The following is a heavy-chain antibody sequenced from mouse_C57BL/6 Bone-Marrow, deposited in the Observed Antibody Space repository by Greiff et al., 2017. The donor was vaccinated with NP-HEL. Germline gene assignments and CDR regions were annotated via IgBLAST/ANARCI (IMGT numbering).Heavy chain of an antibody. V-gene: IGHV14-4*01. D-gene: IGHD1-1*01. CDR1: GFNIKDDY. CDR2: IDPENGDT. J-gene: IGHJ4*01. CDR3: TALTTVGGMDY. Sequence: VQLKESGAELVRPGASVKLSCTASGFNIKDDYMHWVKQRPEQGLEWIGWIDPENGDTEYASKFKGKATITADTSSNTAYLQLSSLTSEDTAVYYCTALTTVGGMDYWGQGTSVTVSS.